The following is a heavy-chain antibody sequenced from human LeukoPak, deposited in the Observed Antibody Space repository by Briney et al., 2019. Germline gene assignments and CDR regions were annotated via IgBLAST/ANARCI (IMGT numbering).Heavy chain of an antibody. Sequence: LGTLCLTCTVSGDSIISYFWSWVRPTPGKGVEWVWYIYYSGGTNYNPSPKSRVTISSDTYKNQFSLTPNSVTAADRAVDSCARSQQRAPLCLDNWGQGTLVTVSS. CDR3: ARSQQRAPLCLDN. CDR1: GDSIISYF. D-gene: IGHD3-16*01. J-gene: IGHJ4*02. CDR2: IYYSGGT. V-gene: IGHV4-59*01.